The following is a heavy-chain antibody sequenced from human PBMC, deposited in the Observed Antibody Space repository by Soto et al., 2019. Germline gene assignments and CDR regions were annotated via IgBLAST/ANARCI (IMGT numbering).Heavy chain of an antibody. J-gene: IGHJ3*01. Sequence: PSETLSLTCTVSGGSISGYYWSWIRQSPEKGLEYIGYISYSGSTTYTPSLKSRVTTSLDTSKTQFSLKLSSVTAADTAIYYCASLNFDILTGYYAFDLWGQGTMVT. D-gene: IGHD3-9*01. CDR2: ISYSGST. V-gene: IGHV4-59*08. CDR3: ASLNFDILTGYYAFDL. CDR1: GGSISGYY.